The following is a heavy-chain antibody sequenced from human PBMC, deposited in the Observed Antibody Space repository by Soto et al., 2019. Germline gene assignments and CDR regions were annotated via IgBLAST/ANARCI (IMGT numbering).Heavy chain of an antibody. V-gene: IGHV3-7*05. CDR2: INQDGSEK. Sequence: PGGSLRLSCAASGFTLSTYYMSWVRQAPGKGLEWVANINQDGSEKFYLDSVKGRFTISRDNAKNSLYLEMNSLSAEDTAVYYCARAGRSAWPDYTWFDPWGQRTLVTVSS. CDR3: ARAGRSAWPDYTWFDP. D-gene: IGHD1-26*01. CDR1: GFTLSTYY. J-gene: IGHJ5*02.